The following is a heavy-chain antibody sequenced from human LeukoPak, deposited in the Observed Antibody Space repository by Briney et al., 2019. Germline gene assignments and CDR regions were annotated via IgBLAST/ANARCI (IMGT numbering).Heavy chain of an antibody. J-gene: IGHJ4*02. CDR1: GYTFTSYD. Sequence: GASVKVSCKASGYTFTSYDINWVRQAPGQGLGGWGWINAGNGDTDYAQKFQGRVTISRDTSASTAYMELSSLTSADTAVYYCARDKTSTWYGAIDFWGQGALVTVSS. D-gene: IGHD6-13*01. CDR3: ARDKTSTWYGAIDF. CDR2: INAGNGDT. V-gene: IGHV1-3*01.